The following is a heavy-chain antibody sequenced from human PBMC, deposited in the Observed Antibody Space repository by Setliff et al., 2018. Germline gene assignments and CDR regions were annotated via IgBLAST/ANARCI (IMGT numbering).Heavy chain of an antibody. J-gene: IGHJ5*02. Sequence: PSETLSLTCTVSGGSVNSGYDNWNWLRQPAGKGLEWIGHINRRGSTNFSPSLKSRVTISLDTSKNQFSLNLTSVTAADTAVYYCARASRIEGWGNWFDPWGQGILVT. CDR1: GGSVNSGYDN. CDR2: INRRGST. V-gene: IGHV4-61*09. CDR3: ARASRIEGWGNWFDP. D-gene: IGHD2-15*01.